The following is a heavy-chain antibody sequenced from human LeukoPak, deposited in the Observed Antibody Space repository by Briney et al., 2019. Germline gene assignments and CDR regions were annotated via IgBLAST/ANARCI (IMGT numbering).Heavy chain of an antibody. J-gene: IGHJ6*04. Sequence: GASVKVSCKASGGTFSSYAISWVRQAPGQGLEWMGGIIPIFGTANYAQKFQGRVTITADKSTSTAYMELSSLRSEDTAVYYCARGLVVVVAATHYYYGMDVWGKGTTVTVSS. D-gene: IGHD2-15*01. V-gene: IGHV1-69*06. CDR1: GGTFSSYA. CDR3: ARGLVVVVAATHYYYGMDV. CDR2: IIPIFGTA.